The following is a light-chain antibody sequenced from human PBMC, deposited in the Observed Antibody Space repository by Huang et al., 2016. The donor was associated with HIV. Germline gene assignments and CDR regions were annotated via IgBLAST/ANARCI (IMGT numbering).Light chain of an antibody. CDR2: DAS. Sequence: DIQMTQSPPSLSASVGDRVTITCRASQDINNCLNWYQQKPVKAPKLLIYDASNLETGVPSRFSGSGSGTDFIFTITSLQPEDIATYYCHQYDSVPPAFGGGTKVEI. CDR3: HQYDSVPPA. CDR1: QDINNC. J-gene: IGKJ4*01. V-gene: IGKV1-33*01.